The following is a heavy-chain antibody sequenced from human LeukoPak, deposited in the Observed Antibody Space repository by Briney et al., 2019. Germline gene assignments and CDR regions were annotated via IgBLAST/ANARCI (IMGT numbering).Heavy chain of an antibody. V-gene: IGHV3-53*01. Sequence: PGGSLRLSCAASGFTVRSNYMSWLRQAPGKGLEWVSVIYSGGSTYYADSVKGRFTISRDNSKNTLYLQMNSLRAEDTGVYYCARDWSVAGAFDIWGQGTMVTVSS. CDR3: ARDWSVAGAFDI. CDR2: IYSGGST. J-gene: IGHJ3*02. D-gene: IGHD6-19*01. CDR1: GFTVRSNY.